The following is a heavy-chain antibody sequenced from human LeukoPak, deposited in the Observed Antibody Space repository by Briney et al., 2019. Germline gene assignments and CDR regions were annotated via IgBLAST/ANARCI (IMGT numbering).Heavy chain of an antibody. CDR1: GGSISSSSYY. V-gene: IGHV4-61*02. D-gene: IGHD3-3*01. J-gene: IGHJ6*03. CDR2: IYTSGST. CDR3: ARNWNYHYYYMDV. Sequence: SETLSLTCTVSGGSISSSSYYWGWIRQPAGKGLEWIGRIYTSGSTNYNPSLKSRVTMSVDTSKNQFSLKLSSVTAADTAVYYCARNWNYHYYYMDVWGKGTTVTVSS.